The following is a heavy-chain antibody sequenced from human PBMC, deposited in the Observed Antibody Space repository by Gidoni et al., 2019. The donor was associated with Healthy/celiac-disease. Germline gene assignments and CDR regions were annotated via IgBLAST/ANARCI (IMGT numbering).Heavy chain of an antibody. CDR1: GGSISSSSYY. D-gene: IGHD3-22*01. CDR2: IYYSGST. V-gene: IGHV4-39*02. Sequence: QLQLQESGPGLVKPSETLSLTCTVSGGSISSSSYYRGWIRQPPGKGLEWIGSIYYSGSTNYNPSLKSRVTISVDTSKNHFSLKLSSVTAADTAVYYCASDPPTYYYDSSGYKTRDYWGQGTLVTVSS. CDR3: ASDPPTYYYDSSGYKTRDY. J-gene: IGHJ4*02.